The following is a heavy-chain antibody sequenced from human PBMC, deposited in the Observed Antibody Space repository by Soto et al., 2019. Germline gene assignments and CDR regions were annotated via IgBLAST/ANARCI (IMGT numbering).Heavy chain of an antibody. J-gene: IGHJ6*02. D-gene: IGHD6-6*01. CDR1: GFTFSGFS. V-gene: IGHV3-21*01. CDR2: ISSSSSYI. CDR3: ARFIAARPEDTDGRQVYGMDV. Sequence: PGGSLRLSCAASGFTFSGFSMNLVRQAPGKGLEWVSSISSSSSYIYYADSVKGRFTISRDNAKNSLYLQMNSLRAEDAAVYYCARFIAARPEDTDGRQVYGMDVWGQGTTVTVSS.